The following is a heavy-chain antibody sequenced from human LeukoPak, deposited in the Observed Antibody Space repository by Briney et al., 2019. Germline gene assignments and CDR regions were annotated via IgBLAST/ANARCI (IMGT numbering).Heavy chain of an antibody. Sequence: GGSLRLSCAASGFDFSSNWMHWVRQAPGKGLVWVSRINGDGSTTNYADSVKGRFTISRDNAKNTLFLQMNSLRAEDTAVYYCAGGRGSYGLWDSWGQGTLVTVSS. CDR1: GFDFSSNW. CDR2: INGDGSTT. CDR3: AGGRGSYGLWDS. D-gene: IGHD1-26*01. V-gene: IGHV3-74*01. J-gene: IGHJ4*02.